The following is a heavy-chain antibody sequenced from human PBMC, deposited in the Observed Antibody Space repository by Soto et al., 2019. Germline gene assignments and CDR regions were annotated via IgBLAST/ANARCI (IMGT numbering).Heavy chain of an antibody. CDR3: ARDSVDIVATVTYYYYYMDV. Sequence: GGSLRLSCAASGFTFSSYWMHWVRQAPGKGLVWVSRINSDGSSTSYADSVKGRFTISRDNAKNTLYLQMNSLRAEDTAVYYCARDSVDIVATVTYYYYYMDVWGKGTTVTVSS. CDR1: GFTFSSYW. D-gene: IGHD5-12*01. CDR2: INSDGSST. J-gene: IGHJ6*03. V-gene: IGHV3-74*01.